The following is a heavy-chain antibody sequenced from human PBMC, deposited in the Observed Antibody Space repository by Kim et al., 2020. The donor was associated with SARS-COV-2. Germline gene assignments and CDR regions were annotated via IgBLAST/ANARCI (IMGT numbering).Heavy chain of an antibody. J-gene: IGHJ5*02. D-gene: IGHD2-8*01. CDR3: ARVQQMVSALISWFGT. CDR1: GYTFTNYG. V-gene: IGHV1-18*01. CDR2: ISAYNANT. Sequence: ASVKVSCKASGYTFTNYGITWMRQAPGQGFEGMGWISAYNANTNYAQKLQGRVTMTTDTSTSTAYMELRSLRSDDTAVYNCARVQQMVSALISWFGTWGQ.